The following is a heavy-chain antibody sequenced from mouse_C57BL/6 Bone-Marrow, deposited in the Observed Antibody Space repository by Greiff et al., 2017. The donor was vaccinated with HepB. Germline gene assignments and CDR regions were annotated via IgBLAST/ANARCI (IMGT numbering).Heavy chain of an antibody. J-gene: IGHJ1*03. D-gene: IGHD1-1*01. CDR1: DSEVFPIAY. CDR3: AREGYYYGSSYWYFDV. V-gene: IGHV15-2*01. Sequence: QVQLQQSGSELRSPGSSVKLSCKDFDSEVFPIAYMSWVRQKPGHGFEWIGGILPSIGRTIYGEKFEDKATLDADTLSNTAYLELNSLTSEDSAIYYCAREGYYYGSSYWYFDVWGTGTTVTVSS. CDR2: ILPSIGRT.